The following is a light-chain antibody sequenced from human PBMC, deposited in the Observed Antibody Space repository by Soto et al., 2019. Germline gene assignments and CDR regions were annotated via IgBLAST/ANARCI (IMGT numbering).Light chain of an antibody. CDR1: QGISSY. CDR3: QQLNSYPLT. Sequence: IQLTQSPSSLSASVGDIVTITCRASQGISSYLAWYQQKPGKAPKLLIYAASTLQSGVPSRFSDSGSGTDFTLTISSLQPEDFATYYCQQLNSYPLTFGGGTKVEIK. V-gene: IGKV1-9*01. J-gene: IGKJ4*01. CDR2: AAS.